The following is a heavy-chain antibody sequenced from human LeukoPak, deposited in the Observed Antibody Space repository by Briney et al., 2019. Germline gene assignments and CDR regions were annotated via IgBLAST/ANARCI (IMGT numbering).Heavy chain of an antibody. J-gene: IGHJ4*02. Sequence: ASVKVSCEVSGYTLTELSMHWVRQAPGKGLEWMGGFDPEDGETIYAQKFQGRVTMTEDTSTDTAYMELSSLRSEDTAVYYCATDLDSGRPGYFDYWGQGTLVTVSS. CDR2: FDPEDGET. V-gene: IGHV1-24*01. CDR3: ATDLDSGRPGYFDY. CDR1: GYTLTELS. D-gene: IGHD1-26*01.